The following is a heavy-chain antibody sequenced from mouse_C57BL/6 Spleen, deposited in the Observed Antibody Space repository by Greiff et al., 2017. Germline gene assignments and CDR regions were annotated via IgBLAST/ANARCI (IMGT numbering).Heavy chain of an antibody. Sequence: VQLQQPGAELVKPGASVKLSCKASGYTFTSYWMQWVKQRPGQGLEWIGEIDPSDSYTNYNQKFKGKATLTVDTSSSTAYMQLSSLTSEDSAVYDCARSLSYYYGSRGDYWGQGTTLTVSS. CDR1: GYTFTSYW. CDR3: ARSLSYYYGSRGDY. V-gene: IGHV1-50*01. D-gene: IGHD1-1*01. CDR2: IDPSDSYT. J-gene: IGHJ2*01.